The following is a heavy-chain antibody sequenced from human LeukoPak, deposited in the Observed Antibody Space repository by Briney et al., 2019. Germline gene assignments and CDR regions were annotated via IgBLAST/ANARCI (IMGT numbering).Heavy chain of an antibody. CDR3: ATRSGGRATYYYYYMDV. Sequence: VASVKVSCKVSAYTLTELSMHWVRQAPGKGLEWMGGFDPEDGETIYAQKFQGRVTMTEDTSTDTAYMELSSLRSEDTAVYYCATRSGGRATYYYYYMDVWGKGTTVTVSS. CDR1: AYTLTELS. CDR2: FDPEDGET. J-gene: IGHJ6*03. V-gene: IGHV1-24*01. D-gene: IGHD2-15*01.